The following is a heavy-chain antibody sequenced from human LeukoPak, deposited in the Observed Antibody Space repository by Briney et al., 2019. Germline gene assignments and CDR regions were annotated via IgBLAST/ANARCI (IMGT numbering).Heavy chain of an antibody. Sequence: SETLSLTCTVSGGSISSYYWSWIRQPPGKGLEWIGYIYYSGSSNYNPSLKSRVTISVDTSKNQFSLKLSSVTAADTAVYYCARGGRQRYYYDSSGQNDYWGQGTLVTVSS. CDR1: GGSISSYY. V-gene: IGHV4-59*01. CDR2: IYYSGSS. J-gene: IGHJ4*02. CDR3: ARGGRQRYYYDSSGQNDY. D-gene: IGHD3-22*01.